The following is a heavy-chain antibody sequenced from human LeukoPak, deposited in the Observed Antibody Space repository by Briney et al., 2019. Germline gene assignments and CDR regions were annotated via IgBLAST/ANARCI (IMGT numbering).Heavy chain of an antibody. J-gene: IGHJ5*02. CDR1: GGSISSGGYY. D-gene: IGHD1-26*01. V-gene: IGHV4-30-2*01. Sequence: SETLSLTCTVSGGSISSGGYYWSWIRQPPGKGLEWIGYIYHSGSTYYNPSLKSRVTISVDRSKNQFSLKLSSVTAADTAVYYCARARMGGRGFDPWGQGTLVTVSS. CDR2: IYHSGST. CDR3: ARARMGGRGFDP.